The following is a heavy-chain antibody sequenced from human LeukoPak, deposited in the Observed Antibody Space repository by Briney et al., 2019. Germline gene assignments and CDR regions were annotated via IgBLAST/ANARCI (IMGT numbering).Heavy chain of an antibody. D-gene: IGHD3-3*01. J-gene: IGHJ5*02. CDR2: INTKSGRT. Sequence: ASVKVSCKTSGYSFTDYYIHWVRQAPGQGLEWMGWINTKSGRTSSARKFQGSVTMTRDPSITTVYMDMAWLTSDDTAIYFCARADFIDAGPYLIGPWGQGTLVTVSS. V-gene: IGHV1-2*02. CDR3: ARADFIDAGPYLIGP. CDR1: GYSFTDYY.